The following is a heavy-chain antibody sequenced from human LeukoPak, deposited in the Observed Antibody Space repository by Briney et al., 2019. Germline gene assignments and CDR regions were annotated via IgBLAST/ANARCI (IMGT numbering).Heavy chain of an antibody. J-gene: IGHJ4*02. CDR3: VRGLWSGYPYFDY. CDR1: GGSISSGDYY. D-gene: IGHD3-3*01. CDR2: IYYSGST. V-gene: IGHV4-61*08. Sequence: SETLSLTCTVSGGSISSGDYYWSWIRQPPGKGLEWIGYIYYSGSTNYNPSLKSRVTISVDASKNQFSLKLSSVTAADTAVYYCVRGLWSGYPYFDYWGQGTLVTVSS.